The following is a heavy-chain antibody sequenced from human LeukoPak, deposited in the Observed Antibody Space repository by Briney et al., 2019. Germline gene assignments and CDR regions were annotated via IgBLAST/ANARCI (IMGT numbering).Heavy chain of an antibody. CDR3: ARLSSGRPHEYFQH. CDR2: IYAIANT. V-gene: IGHV4-59*01. CDR1: AGSMSKYY. J-gene: IGHJ1*01. D-gene: IGHD3-22*01. Sequence: SETLSLTCTVSAGSMSKYYWSWVRQPPGKGLEWIAHIYAIANTTYTPSRKNTATIELDPTKNRFSLKSTCVTAADTCVNDCARLSSGRPHEYFQHWGQGTLVTASS.